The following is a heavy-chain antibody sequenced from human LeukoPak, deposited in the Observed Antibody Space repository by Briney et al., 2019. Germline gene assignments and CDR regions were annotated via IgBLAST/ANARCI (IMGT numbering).Heavy chain of an antibody. CDR1: GGSISSYY. CDR3: ARESMDTAMVFDY. D-gene: IGHD5-18*01. V-gene: IGHV4-59*01. CDR2: IYYSGST. Sequence: PETLSLTCTVSGGSISSYYWSWIRQPPGKGLEWIGYIYYSGSTNYNPSLKSRVTISVDTSKNLFSPKLSSVTAADTAVYYCARESMDTAMVFDYWGQGTLVTVSS. J-gene: IGHJ4*02.